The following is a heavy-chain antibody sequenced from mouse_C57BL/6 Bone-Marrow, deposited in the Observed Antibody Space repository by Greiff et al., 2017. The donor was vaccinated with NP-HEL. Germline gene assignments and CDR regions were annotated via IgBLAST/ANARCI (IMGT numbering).Heavy chain of an antibody. V-gene: IGHV1-12*01. CDR3: FFYDGYQTWYFDV. CDR2: IYPGNGDT. J-gene: IGHJ1*03. Sequence: QVQLKESGAELVRPGASVKMSCKASGYTFTSYNMHWVKQTPRQGLEWIGAIYPGNGDTSYNQKFKGKATLTLDKSSSTAYMQLSSLTSEDSAVYVCFFYDGYQTWYFDVWGTGTTVTVSS. CDR1: GYTFTSYN. D-gene: IGHD2-3*01.